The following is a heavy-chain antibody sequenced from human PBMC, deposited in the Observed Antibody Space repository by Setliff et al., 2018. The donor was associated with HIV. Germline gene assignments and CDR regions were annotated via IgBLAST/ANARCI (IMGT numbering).Heavy chain of an antibody. CDR2: IIPILGIA. CDR1: GGTFSSYA. D-gene: IGHD5-18*01. CDR3: ASRSYGSSDYYYYMDV. V-gene: IGHV1-69*10. J-gene: IGHJ6*03. Sequence: SVKVSCKASGGTFSSYAISWVRQAPGQGLEWMGGIIPILGIANYAQKFQGRVTMTTDTSTSTAYMELRSLRSDDTAVYYCASRSYGSSDYYYYMDVWGKGTTVTVSS.